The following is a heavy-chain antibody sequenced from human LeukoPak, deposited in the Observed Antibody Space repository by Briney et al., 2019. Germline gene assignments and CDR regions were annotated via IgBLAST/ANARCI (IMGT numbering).Heavy chain of an antibody. Sequence: SETLSLTCTVSGGSISSGSYYWSWIRQPAGKGLEWIGRIYTSGSTNYNPSLKSRVTISVDASKNQFSLKLSSVTAADTAVYYCARESSYDFWSGYYNFDYWGQGTLVTVSS. CDR1: GGSISSGSYY. CDR2: IYTSGST. D-gene: IGHD3-3*01. J-gene: IGHJ4*02. V-gene: IGHV4-61*02. CDR3: ARESSYDFWSGYYNFDY.